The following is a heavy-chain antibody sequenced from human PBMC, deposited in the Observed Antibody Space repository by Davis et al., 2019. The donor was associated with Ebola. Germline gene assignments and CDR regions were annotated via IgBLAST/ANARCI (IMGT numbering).Heavy chain of an antibody. CDR2: ISGSGGST. D-gene: IGHD1-26*01. CDR1: GFTFSSYS. CDR3: AKGEGYFDY. Sequence: GESLKISCAASGFTFSSYSMNWVRQAPGKGLEWVSAISGSGGSTYYADSVKGRFTISRDNSKNTLYLQMNSLRAEDTAVYYCAKGEGYFDYWGQGTLVTVSS. J-gene: IGHJ4*02. V-gene: IGHV3-23*01.